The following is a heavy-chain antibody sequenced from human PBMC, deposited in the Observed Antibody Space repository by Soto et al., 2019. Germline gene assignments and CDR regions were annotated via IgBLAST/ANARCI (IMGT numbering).Heavy chain of an antibody. J-gene: IGHJ4*02. CDR2: ISYSGST. D-gene: IGHD1-1*01. CDR3: ARHNPIGNNWNYFDY. V-gene: IGHV4-59*01. Sequence: QVQLQESGPGLVKPSETLSLTCTVSGGSINSYYWGWVRQPPGKGLEWIGYISYSGSTSNNPSLTGRVTISVDTSKNQFSLKASSVTAADTAVYYCARHNPIGNNWNYFDYWGQGTLVTVSS. CDR1: GGSINSYY.